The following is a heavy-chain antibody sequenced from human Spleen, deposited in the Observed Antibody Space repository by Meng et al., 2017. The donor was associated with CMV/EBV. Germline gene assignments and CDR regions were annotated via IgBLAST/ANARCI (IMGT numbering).Heavy chain of an antibody. CDR2: ISSRSGYI. D-gene: IGHD4-17*01. CDR1: GFNFTDYA. J-gene: IGHJ4*02. CDR3: VRVYYGESVDYFDY. V-gene: IGHV3-21*01. Sequence: GGSLRLSCAASGFNFTDYAMNWVRQAPGTELEWVSSISSRSGYIYYADSVKGRFTISRDNAKNSLFLQMNSLRVEDTAVYYCVRVYYGESVDYFDYWGQGTLVTVSS.